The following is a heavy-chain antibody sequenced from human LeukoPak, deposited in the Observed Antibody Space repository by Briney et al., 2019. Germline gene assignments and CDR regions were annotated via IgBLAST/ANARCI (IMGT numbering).Heavy chain of an antibody. Sequence: ASVKVFCKASGYTFTGYYMHWVRQAPGDGLEWMGWINPNSGGTNYAQKFQGRVTMTRDTSISTAYMELSRLRSDDTAVYYCARGYQLPSYYYYYMDVWGTGTTVTVSS. CDR2: INPNSGGT. CDR1: GYTFTGYY. J-gene: IGHJ6*03. D-gene: IGHD2-2*01. V-gene: IGHV1-2*02. CDR3: ARGYQLPSYYYYYMDV.